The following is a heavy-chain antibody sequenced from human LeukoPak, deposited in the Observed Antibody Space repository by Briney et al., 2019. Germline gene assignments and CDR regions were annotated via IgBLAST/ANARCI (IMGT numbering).Heavy chain of an antibody. CDR2: IIPIFGTA. CDR3: ARGSGPQNYYYYYYMDV. Sequence: ASVKVSCKASGGTFSSYAISWVRQAPGQGLEWMGGIIPIFGTANYAQKFQGRVTITADKSTSTAYMELSSLRSEDTAVYYCARGSGPQNYYYYYYMDVWGKGTTVTISS. CDR1: GGTFSSYA. D-gene: IGHD3-3*01. J-gene: IGHJ6*03. V-gene: IGHV1-69*06.